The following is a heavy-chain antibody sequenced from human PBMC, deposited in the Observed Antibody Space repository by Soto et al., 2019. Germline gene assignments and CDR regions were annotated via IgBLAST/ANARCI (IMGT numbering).Heavy chain of an antibody. CDR1: GFTFSNYA. Sequence: EVQLLESGGGLVKPGGSLRLSCAASGFTFSNYAMNWVRKAPGKGLDWVSAISGNGASTYHAASVKGRFTTSRDNSKNTLYLPMNSLRAEDTAVYYCAQVGMGRGCQMLSRPFDYWGQGTRVTGSS. V-gene: IGHV3-23*01. CDR2: ISGNGAST. D-gene: IGHD2-2*01. CDR3: AQVGMGRGCQMLSRPFDY. J-gene: IGHJ4*02.